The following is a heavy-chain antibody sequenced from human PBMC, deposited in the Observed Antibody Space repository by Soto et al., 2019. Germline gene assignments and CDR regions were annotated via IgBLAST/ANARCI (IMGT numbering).Heavy chain of an antibody. CDR3: ARALWDY. D-gene: IGHD2-21*01. V-gene: IGHV4-34*01. CDR1: GGSFNANW. J-gene: IGHJ4*02. Sequence: PSQTLSLTCAVSGGSFNANWWSWVRQPPGKGLEWIGEIYYNGNTNYNASLKSRVTISVDTSRNQFSLRLASVTAADTAIYYCARALWDYWGQGTLVTVSS. CDR2: IYYNGNT.